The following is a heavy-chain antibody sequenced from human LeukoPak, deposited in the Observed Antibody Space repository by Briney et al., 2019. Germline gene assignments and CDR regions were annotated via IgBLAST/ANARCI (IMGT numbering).Heavy chain of an antibody. J-gene: IGHJ6*02. V-gene: IGHV3-9*01. CDR3: ARDSDYYGMDV. CDR2: IDWNSGRI. CDR1: GFTIHDHA. Sequence: GGSLRLSCVGSGFTIHDHAMHWVRQAPGKGLEWVSGIDWNSGRIGYADSVKGRFTISRDNAKNSLYLQMNSLRAEDTAVYYCARDSDYYGMDVWGQGTTVTVSS.